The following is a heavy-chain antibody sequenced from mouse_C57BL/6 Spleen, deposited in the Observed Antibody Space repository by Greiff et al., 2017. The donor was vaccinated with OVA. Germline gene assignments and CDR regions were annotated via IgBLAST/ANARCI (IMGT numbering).Heavy chain of an antibody. CDR3: ARQVTTVVDYFDY. Sequence: DVMLVESGGDLVKPGGSLKLSCAASGFTFSSYGMSWVRQTPDKRLEWVATLSSGGSYTYYPDSVKGRFTISRDNAKNTLYLQMSSLKSEDTAMYYCARQVTTVVDYFDYWGQGTTLTVSS. J-gene: IGHJ2*01. CDR2: LSSGGSYT. CDR1: GFTFSSYG. V-gene: IGHV5-6*02. D-gene: IGHD1-1*01.